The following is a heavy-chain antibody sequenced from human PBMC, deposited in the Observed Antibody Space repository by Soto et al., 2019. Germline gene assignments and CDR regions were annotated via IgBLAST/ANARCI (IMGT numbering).Heavy chain of an antibody. CDR1: GGTFSSYA. V-gene: IGHV1-69*01. CDR2: IIPIFGTA. CDR3: ARFSPPALMNYCMDV. J-gene: IGHJ6*02. D-gene: IGHD2-8*01. Sequence: QVQLVQSGAEVKKPGSSVKVSCKASGGTFSSYAISWVRQAPGQGLEWMGGIIPIFGTANYAQKFQGRVTITADESTSTASMDLSGMRSEDTAGYYCARFSPPALMNYCMDVWGQGTTVTVSS.